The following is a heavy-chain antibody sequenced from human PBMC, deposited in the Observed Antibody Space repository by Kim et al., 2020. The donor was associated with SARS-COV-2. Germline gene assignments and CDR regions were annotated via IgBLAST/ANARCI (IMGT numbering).Heavy chain of an antibody. V-gene: IGHV3-74*01. CDR3: IRXXGYYXTDLQH. CDR1: GFTFSGFP. J-gene: IGHJ1*01. CDR2: INSDGSIT. Sequence: GGSLRLSCVASGFTFSGFPMYWVRQVPGKGLVWVSRINSDGSITNYADSVKGRFAXSRDNANNMLYLQMTSLRVEDTAMYXXIRXXGYYXTDLQHWGQGTLVTVS. D-gene: IGHD3-22*01.